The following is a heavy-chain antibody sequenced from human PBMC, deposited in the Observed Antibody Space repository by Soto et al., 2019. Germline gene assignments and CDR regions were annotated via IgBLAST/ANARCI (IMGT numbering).Heavy chain of an antibody. V-gene: IGHV4-39*01. CDR2: IYYSGST. J-gene: IGHJ3*02. CDR1: GGSISSSSYY. CDR3: ARLGTYYYDSSGYTGTSNWVAFDI. D-gene: IGHD3-22*01. Sequence: TSETLSLTWTVSGGSISSSSYYWGWIRQPPGKGLEWIGSIYYSGSTYYNPSLKSRVTISVDTSKNQFSLKLSSVTAADTAVYYCARLGTYYYDSSGYTGTSNWVAFDIWGQGTMVTVSS.